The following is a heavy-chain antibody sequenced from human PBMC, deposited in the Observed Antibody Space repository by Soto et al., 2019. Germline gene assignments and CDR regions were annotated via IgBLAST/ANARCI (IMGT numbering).Heavy chain of an antibody. Sequence: PGGSLRLSCAASGFTFSSYEMNWVRQAPGKGLEWVSYISSSGSTIYYADSVKDRFTISRDNAKNSLYLQMNSLRAEDTAVYYCARDMGLLPYYYYGMDVWGQGTTVTVSS. V-gene: IGHV3-48*03. CDR1: GFTFSSYE. J-gene: IGHJ6*02. D-gene: IGHD2-15*01. CDR2: ISSSGSTI. CDR3: ARDMGLLPYYYYGMDV.